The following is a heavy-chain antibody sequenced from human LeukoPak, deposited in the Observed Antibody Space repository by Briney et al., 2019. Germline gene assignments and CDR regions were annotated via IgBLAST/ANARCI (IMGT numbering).Heavy chain of an antibody. CDR3: ARASWDDVGTDY. D-gene: IGHD1-1*01. Sequence: PSGTLSLTCTVSGGSVSSDTHYWSWIRQPPGKGLEWIGYIYYSGNTNYNPSLKSRVTISVDTSQNQFSLKLHSLTAADTAIYYCARASWDDVGTDYWGQGTLVTVSS. CDR1: GGSVSSDTHY. J-gene: IGHJ4*02. CDR2: IYYSGNT. V-gene: IGHV4-61*01.